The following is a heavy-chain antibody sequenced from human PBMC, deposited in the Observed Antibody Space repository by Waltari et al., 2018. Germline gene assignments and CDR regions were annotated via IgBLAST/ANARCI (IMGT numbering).Heavy chain of an antibody. CDR1: GSTSVGFT. D-gene: IGHD3-22*01. Sequence: EVQLVGSGDGWVNPGGSGGPPGAAPGSTSVGFTLTWVRQAPGKGLEWVSSISGGSSYKYYADSVKGRFTISRDNVKNSLYLQMNSLRAEDTAVYYCAREWGVMIGTAGYYFDYWAQGTLVTVSS. J-gene: IGHJ4*02. CDR2: ISGGSSYK. V-gene: IGHV3-21*01. CDR3: AREWGVMIGTAGYYFDY.